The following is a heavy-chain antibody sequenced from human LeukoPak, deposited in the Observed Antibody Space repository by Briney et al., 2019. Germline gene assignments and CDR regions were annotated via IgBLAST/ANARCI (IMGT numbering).Heavy chain of an antibody. D-gene: IGHD4-17*01. Sequence: GGSLRLACAASGFTFSSYAMTWVRQAPGKGLQWVSAIDGSGGGTYYADSVKGRFTISRDNSKNTLYLLMNHLRAEDTAIYYCGKVGDDAFDIWGQGTMITVSS. CDR2: IDGSGGGT. CDR3: GKVGDDAFDI. V-gene: IGHV3-23*01. J-gene: IGHJ3*02. CDR1: GFTFSSYA.